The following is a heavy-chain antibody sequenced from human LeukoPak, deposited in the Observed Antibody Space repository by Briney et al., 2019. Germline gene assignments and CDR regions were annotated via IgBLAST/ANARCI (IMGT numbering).Heavy chain of an antibody. D-gene: IGHD6-13*01. Sequence: GGSLRLSCAASGFTFSSYSMNWVRQAPGKGLEWVSSISSSSSYIYYADSVKGRFTISRDKAKNSLYLQMNSLRAEDTAVYYCARDRAAAGDYWGQGTLVTVSS. CDR1: GFTFSSYS. J-gene: IGHJ4*02. V-gene: IGHV3-21*01. CDR3: ARDRAAAGDY. CDR2: ISSSSSYI.